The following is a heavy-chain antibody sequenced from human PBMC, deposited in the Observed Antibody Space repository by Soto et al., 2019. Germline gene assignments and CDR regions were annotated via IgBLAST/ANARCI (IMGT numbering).Heavy chain of an antibody. Sequence: QVQLVQSGAEVKKPGSSVKVSCKASGGTFSSYTISWVRQAPVQGLEWMGMIIPILGIANYAQKFQGRVTITADKSTSTAYMELSSLRSEDTAVYYCARTVTTNDAFDIWGQGTMVTVSS. CDR3: ARTVTTNDAFDI. D-gene: IGHD4-17*01. V-gene: IGHV1-69*02. CDR2: IIPILGIA. CDR1: GGTFSSYT. J-gene: IGHJ3*02.